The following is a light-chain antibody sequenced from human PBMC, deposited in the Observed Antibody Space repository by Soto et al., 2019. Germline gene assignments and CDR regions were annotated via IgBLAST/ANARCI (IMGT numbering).Light chain of an antibody. CDR3: SSYTSSRTWV. V-gene: IGLV2-14*01. CDR2: EVS. CDR1: SSDVGGHNH. Sequence: SALTQPASVSGSPGQSITISCTGTSSDVGGHNHVSWYQQHPGKAPKLMIYEVSNRPSGVSIRFSGSKSGNTASLTISGLQAEDEADYYCSSYTSSRTWVFGGGTKLTVL. J-gene: IGLJ3*02.